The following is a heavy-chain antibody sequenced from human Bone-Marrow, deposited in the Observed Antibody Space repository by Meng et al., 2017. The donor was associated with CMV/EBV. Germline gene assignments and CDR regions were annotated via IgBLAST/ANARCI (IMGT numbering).Heavy chain of an antibody. D-gene: IGHD3-3*01. V-gene: IGHV3-23*03. CDR3: ARGFITIFGVVNY. CDR2: IYSGGSST. Sequence: GESLKISCAASGFTFSSYAMSWVRQAPGKGLEWVSVIYSGGSSTYYADSVKGRFTISRDNSKNTLYLQMNSLRAEDTAVYYCARGFITIFGVVNYWGQGTLVTVSS. J-gene: IGHJ4*02. CDR1: GFTFSSYA.